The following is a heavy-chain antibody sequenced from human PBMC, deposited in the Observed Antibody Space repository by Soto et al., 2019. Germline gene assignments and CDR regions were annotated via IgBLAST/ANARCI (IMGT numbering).Heavy chain of an antibody. CDR2: IYYSGST. D-gene: IGHD1-26*01. J-gene: IGHJ4*02. CDR3: AREREELLIYY. CDR1: GGSISSGGYY. Sequence: PSETLSLTCTVSGGSISSGGYYWSWTRQHPGKGLEWIGYIYYSGSTYYNPSLKSRVTISVDTSKNQFSLKLSSVTAADTAVYYCAREREELLIYYWGQGTLVTVSS. V-gene: IGHV4-31*03.